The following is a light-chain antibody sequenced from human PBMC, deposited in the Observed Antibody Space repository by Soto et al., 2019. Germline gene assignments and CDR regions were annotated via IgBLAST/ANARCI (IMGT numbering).Light chain of an antibody. CDR2: EVS. V-gene: IGLV2-8*01. CDR3: TSYAGTYSFFYV. J-gene: IGLJ1*01. CDR1: SSDVGAYNY. Sequence: QSVLTQPPSASGSPGQSVTISCTGTSSDVGAYNYVSWYQQLPGKAPKLIIYEVSKWPSGVPDRFSGSKSGHAASLTVSGLQAEDEADYYCTSYAGTYSFFYVFGTGTTLTVL.